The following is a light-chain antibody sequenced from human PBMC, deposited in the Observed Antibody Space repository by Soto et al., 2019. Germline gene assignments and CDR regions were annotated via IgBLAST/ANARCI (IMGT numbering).Light chain of an antibody. CDR3: QNYNSYSEA. J-gene: IGKJ1*01. CDR1: QSIGSW. CDR2: KAS. Sequence: DTQMTQSPSTLSAAVVDRITITCRASQSIGSWLAWYQQKPGKAPRLLIYKASTLKSGVPSRFSGSGSGTEFTLTISSLQPDDFATYYCQNYNSYSEAFGQGTKVDIK. V-gene: IGKV1-5*03.